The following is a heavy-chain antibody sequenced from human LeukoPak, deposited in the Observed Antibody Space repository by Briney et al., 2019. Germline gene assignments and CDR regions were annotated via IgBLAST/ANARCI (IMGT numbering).Heavy chain of an antibody. CDR2: IYHSGST. CDR1: GYSISSGYY. J-gene: IGHJ5*02. Sequence: SETLSLTCTVSGYSISSGYYWGWIRQPPGKGLEWIGSIYHSGSTYYNPSLKSRVTISVDTSKNQFSLKLSSVTAADTAVCYCARGAPIAAAGTTYNWFDPWGQGTLVTVSS. D-gene: IGHD6-13*01. CDR3: ARGAPIAAAGTTYNWFDP. V-gene: IGHV4-38-2*02.